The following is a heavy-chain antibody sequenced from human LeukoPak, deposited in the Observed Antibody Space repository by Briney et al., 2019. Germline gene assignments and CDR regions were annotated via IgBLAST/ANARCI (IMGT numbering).Heavy chain of an antibody. CDR3: AKERVPYSSGLNWFDS. CDR1: GFTFSNYA. V-gene: IGHV3-23*01. D-gene: IGHD6-19*01. CDR2: ISGSGGST. Sequence: PGGSLRLSCAASGFTFSNYAVSWVRQAPGKGLEWVSVISGSGGSTYYADSVKGRFTISRDNSKNTLYLQMNSLRVDDTAVYYCAKERVPYSSGLNWFDSWGQGTQVTVSS. J-gene: IGHJ5*01.